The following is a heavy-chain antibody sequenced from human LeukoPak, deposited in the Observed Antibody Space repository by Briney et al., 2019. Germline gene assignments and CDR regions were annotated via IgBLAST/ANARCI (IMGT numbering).Heavy chain of an antibody. CDR3: ARDLYYGSGSYYRYYYGMDA. CDR2: IIPIFGTA. V-gene: IGHV1-69*01. Sequence: SVKVSYKASGGTFSSYAISWVRQAPGQGLEWMGGIIPIFGTANYAQKFQGRVTITEEESTSTAYMELSSLRSEDTAVYYCARDLYYGSGSYYRYYYGMDAWGQGTTVTVSS. J-gene: IGHJ6*02. CDR1: GGTFSSYA. D-gene: IGHD3-10*01.